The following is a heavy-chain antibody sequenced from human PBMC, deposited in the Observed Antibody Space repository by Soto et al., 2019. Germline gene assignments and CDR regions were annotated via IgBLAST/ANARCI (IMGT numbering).Heavy chain of an antibody. Sequence: SETLSLTCTVSGGSVTGTSYYWGWVRQPPGKGLEWIGGLSYSETTYYNPSLKSRVTISVDTSKNQFSLKLTSVTAADTAVYYCARDKITGLFDYWGQGTLVTVSS. D-gene: IGHD2-8*02. CDR1: GGSVTGTSYY. J-gene: IGHJ4*02. CDR3: ARDKITGLFDY. V-gene: IGHV4-39*02. CDR2: LSYSETT.